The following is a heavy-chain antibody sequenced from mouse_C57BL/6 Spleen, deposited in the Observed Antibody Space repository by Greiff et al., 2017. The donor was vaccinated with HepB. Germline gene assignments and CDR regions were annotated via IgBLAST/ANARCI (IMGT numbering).Heavy chain of an antibody. CDR1: GFTFTDYY. J-gene: IGHJ1*03. Sequence: DVQLVESGGGLVQPGGSLSLSCAASGFTFTDYYMSWVRQPPGKALEWLGFIRNKANGYTTEYSASVKGRFTISRDNSQSILYLQMNALRAEDSATYYWARYYYYGRGDFDVRGTGTTVTVSS. V-gene: IGHV7-3*01. CDR3: ARYYYYGRGDFDV. CDR2: IRNKANGYTT. D-gene: IGHD2-1*01.